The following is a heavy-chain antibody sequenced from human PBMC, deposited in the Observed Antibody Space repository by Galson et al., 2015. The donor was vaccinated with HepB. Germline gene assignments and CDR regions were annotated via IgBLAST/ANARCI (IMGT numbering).Heavy chain of an antibody. J-gene: IGHJ6*02. D-gene: IGHD4-23*01. V-gene: IGHV3-11*06. CDR1: GFTFRDYY. CDR3: ARADGTSEEYAMDV. CDR2: ISNSRSYT. Sequence: SLRLSCAASGFTFRDYYMTWIRQAPGKGLEWVSYISNSRSYTNYADSVKGRFTISRDNAKSSLYLQMDSLRAEDTAVYYCARADGTSEEYAMDVWGQGTTVTVSS.